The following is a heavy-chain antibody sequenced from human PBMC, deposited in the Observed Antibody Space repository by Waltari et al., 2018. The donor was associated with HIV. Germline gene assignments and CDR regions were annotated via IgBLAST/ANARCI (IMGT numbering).Heavy chain of an antibody. CDR3: ARDPAGYNSGWYNIYYYGMDV. J-gene: IGHJ6*02. V-gene: IGHV3-7*01. CDR1: GFTFSSYW. CDR2: IKQDGSEK. Sequence: EVQLVESGGGLVQPGGSLRLSCAASGFTFSSYWMSWVRQARGKGLEWVATIKQDGSEKYYVDSVKGRFTISRDNAKNSLYLQLNSLRAEDTAVYYCARDPAGYNSGWYNIYYYGMDVWGQGTTVTVSS. D-gene: IGHD6-19*01.